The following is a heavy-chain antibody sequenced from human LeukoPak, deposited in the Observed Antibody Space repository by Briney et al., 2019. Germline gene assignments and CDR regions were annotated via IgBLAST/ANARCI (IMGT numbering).Heavy chain of an antibody. D-gene: IGHD2-15*01. CDR3: ARGYCSVGSCYFGGLVD. CDR2: IIPIFGTA. Sequence: GASVKVSCKASGGTFSSYAISWVRQAPGQGLEWMGGIIPIFGTANYAQKFQGRVTITADESTSTAYMELSSLRSEDTAVYYCARGYCSVGSCYFGGLVDWGQGTLVTVSS. V-gene: IGHV1-69*01. J-gene: IGHJ4*02. CDR1: GGTFSSYA.